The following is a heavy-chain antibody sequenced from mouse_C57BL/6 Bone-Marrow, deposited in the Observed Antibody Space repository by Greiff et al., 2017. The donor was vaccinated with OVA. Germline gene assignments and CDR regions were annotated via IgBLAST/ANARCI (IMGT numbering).Heavy chain of an antibody. D-gene: IGHD1-1*01. V-gene: IGHV4-1*01. J-gene: IGHJ1*03. Sequence: ASGIDFSRYWMSWVRRAPGKGLEWIGEINPDSSTINYAPSLKDKFIISRDNAKNTLYLQMSKVRSEDTALYYCARHLYGSSFGWYFDVWGTGTTVTVSS. CDR1: GIDFSRYW. CDR2: INPDSSTI. CDR3: ARHLYGSSFGWYFDV.